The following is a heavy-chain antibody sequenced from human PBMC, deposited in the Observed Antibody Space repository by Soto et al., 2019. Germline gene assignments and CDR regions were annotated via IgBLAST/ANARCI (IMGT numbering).Heavy chain of an antibody. D-gene: IGHD2-15*01. CDR1: GFTFSSYS. V-gene: IGHV3-21*01. CDR3: ARDWGRYCSGGSCYRPFDY. Sequence: GGSLRLSCAASGFTFSSYSMNWVRQAPGKGLEWVSSISSSSSYIYYADSVKGRFTISRDNAKNSLYLQMNSLRAEDTAVYYCARDWGRYCSGGSCYRPFDYWGQGTLVTVSS. CDR2: ISSSSSYI. J-gene: IGHJ4*02.